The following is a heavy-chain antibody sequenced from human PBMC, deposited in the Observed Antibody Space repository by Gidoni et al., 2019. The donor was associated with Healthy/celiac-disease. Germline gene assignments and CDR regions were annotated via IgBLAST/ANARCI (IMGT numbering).Heavy chain of an antibody. CDR1: GYTFTGYY. J-gene: IGHJ3*02. CDR2: INPNSGGT. D-gene: IGHD6-19*01. CDR3: ARASTGWLVEIDAFDI. Sequence: QVQLVQSGAEVKKPGASVKVSCKASGYTFTGYYMHWVRQAPGQGLEWMGWINPNSGGTNYAQKFQGRVTMTRDTSISTAYMELSRLRSDDTAVYYCARASTGWLVEIDAFDIWGQGTMVTVSS. V-gene: IGHV1-2*02.